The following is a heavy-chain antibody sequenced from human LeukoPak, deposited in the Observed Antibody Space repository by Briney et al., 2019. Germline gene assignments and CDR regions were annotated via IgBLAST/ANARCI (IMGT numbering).Heavy chain of an antibody. D-gene: IGHD1-1*01. CDR3: ARATLQLERRPFDY. CDR2: INHSGST. J-gene: IGHJ4*02. V-gene: IGHV4-34*01. CDR1: GGSYNAYY. Sequence: PSETLSLTCAVYGGSYNAYYWSWIRQPPGKGLEWIGEINHSGSTNYNSSLNSRVTISVDTSKNQFSLKLSSVTAADTAIYYCARATLQLERRPFDYWGQGTLVTVSS.